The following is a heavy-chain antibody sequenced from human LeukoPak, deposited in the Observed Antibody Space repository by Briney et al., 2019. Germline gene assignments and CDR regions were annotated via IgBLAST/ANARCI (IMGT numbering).Heavy chain of an antibody. J-gene: IGHJ4*02. CDR2: ISGSGGST. CDR1: GFTFSSYS. Sequence: GGSLRLSCAASGFTFSSYSMNWVRQAPGKGLEWVSAISGSGGSTYYADSVKGRFTISRDNSKNTLYLQMNSLRAEDTAVYYCAKPLPKSTSPDYWGQGTLVTVSS. CDR3: AKPLPKSTSPDY. V-gene: IGHV3-23*01. D-gene: IGHD2-2*01.